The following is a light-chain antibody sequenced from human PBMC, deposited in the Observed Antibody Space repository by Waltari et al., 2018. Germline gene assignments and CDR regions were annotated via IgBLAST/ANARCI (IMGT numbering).Light chain of an antibody. Sequence: EIVLTQSPATLSLSPGERATLSCRASQSVSSHLAWYQQKPGQAPRVLIYDAFNRATGIPARFSGSGSGTDFTRTISSLEPEDFAVYYCQQRSNWITFGQGTRLEIK. CDR3: QQRSNWIT. V-gene: IGKV3-11*01. J-gene: IGKJ5*01. CDR1: QSVSSH. CDR2: DAF.